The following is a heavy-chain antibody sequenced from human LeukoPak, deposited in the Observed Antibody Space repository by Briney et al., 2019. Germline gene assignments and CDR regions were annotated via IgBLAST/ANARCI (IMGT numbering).Heavy chain of an antibody. CDR1: GGSISSSSYY. V-gene: IGHV4-39*07. Sequence: NPSETLSLTCTVSGGSISSSSYYWGWIRQPPGKGLEWIGSIYYSGSTYYNPSLKSRVTISVDTSKNQFSLKLSSVTAADTAVYYCARNTEYGDYPYYFDYWGQGTLVTVSS. CDR3: ARNTEYGDYPYYFDY. J-gene: IGHJ4*02. CDR2: IYYSGST. D-gene: IGHD4-17*01.